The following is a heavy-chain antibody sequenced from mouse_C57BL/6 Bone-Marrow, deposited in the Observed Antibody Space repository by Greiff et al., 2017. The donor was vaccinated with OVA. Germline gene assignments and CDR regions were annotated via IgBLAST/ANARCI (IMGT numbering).Heavy chain of an antibody. J-gene: IGHJ2*01. CDR1: GYSFPGYS. Sequence: EVQLQQSGPELVNPGASVKISCKASGYSFPGYSMHCLKQSYGNILAWIGYFYPYNGVCSYNKKSKGKATWTVDKSSSTAYMELRSLTSEDSAVYYCARGTGFDYWGQGTTLTVSS. CDR3: ARGTGFDY. V-gene: IGHV1-31*01. CDR2: FYPYNGVC. D-gene: IGHD3-3*01.